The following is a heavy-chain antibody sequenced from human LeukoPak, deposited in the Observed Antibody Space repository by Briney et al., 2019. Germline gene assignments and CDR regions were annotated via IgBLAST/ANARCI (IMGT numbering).Heavy chain of an antibody. J-gene: IGHJ3*02. D-gene: IGHD3-3*01. CDR2: IIPILGIA. CDR3: ARAQAWRAFDI. Sequence: SVKVSCKASGGTFSSYAISWVRQAPGQGLEWMGRIIPILGIANYAQKFQGRVTITADKSTSTAYMELSSLRAEDTAVYYCARAQAWRAFDIWGQGTMVTVSS. CDR1: GGTFSSYA. V-gene: IGHV1-69*04.